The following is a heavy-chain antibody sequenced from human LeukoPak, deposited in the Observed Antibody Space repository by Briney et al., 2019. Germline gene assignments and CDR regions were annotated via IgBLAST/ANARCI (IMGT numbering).Heavy chain of an antibody. CDR1: GGTFSSYA. V-gene: IGHV1-69*13. CDR2: IIPIFGTA. Sequence: SVKVSCKASGGTFSSYAISWVRQAPGQGLEWMGGIIPIFGTANYAQKFQGRVTITADESTSTAYMELSSLRSEDTAVYYCARARDGSSSEPGGSADFDYWGQGTLVTVSS. D-gene: IGHD6-6*01. J-gene: IGHJ4*02. CDR3: ARARDGSSSEPGGSADFDY.